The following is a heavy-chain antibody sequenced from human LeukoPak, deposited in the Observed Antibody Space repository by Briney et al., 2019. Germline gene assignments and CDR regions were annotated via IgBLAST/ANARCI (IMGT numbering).Heavy chain of an antibody. V-gene: IGHV4-34*01. J-gene: IGHJ6*03. D-gene: IGHD6-13*01. Sequence: PSETLSLTCAVYGGSFSGYYWGWIRQPPGKGLEWIGSIYYSGSTYYNPSLKSRVTISVDTSKNQFSLKLSSVTAADTAVYYCARLGRIAAAGTVHYYYYYYMDVWGKGTTVTISS. CDR2: IYYSGST. CDR3: ARLGRIAAAGTVHYYYYYYMDV. CDR1: GGSFSGYY.